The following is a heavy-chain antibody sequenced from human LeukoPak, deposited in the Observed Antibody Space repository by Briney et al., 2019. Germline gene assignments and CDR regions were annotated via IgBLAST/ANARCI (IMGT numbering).Heavy chain of an antibody. CDR2: IYYSGST. V-gene: IGHV4-59*01. J-gene: IGHJ4*02. CDR1: GGSISSYY. Sequence: SETLSLTCTVSGGSISSYYWSWIRQPQGKGLEWIGYIYYSGSTNYNPSLKSRVTISVDTSKNQFSLKLSSVTAADTAVYYCARGGSYPRFDYWGQGTLVTVSS. D-gene: IGHD1-26*01. CDR3: ARGGSYPRFDY.